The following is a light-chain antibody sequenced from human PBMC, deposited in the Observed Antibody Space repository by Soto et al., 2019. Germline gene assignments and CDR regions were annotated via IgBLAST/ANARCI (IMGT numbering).Light chain of an antibody. CDR3: HQRQSWPRT. Sequence: EIVLTQSPGTLSLSPGERATLSCRASQSVSSSYLAWYQQKPGQAPRLLIYGASTRATGIPARFSGSGSGTDFTLTISSLQSEDFAVYYCHQRQSWPRTFGQGTKVDIK. CDR1: QSVSSSY. J-gene: IGKJ1*01. CDR2: GAS. V-gene: IGKV3-20*01.